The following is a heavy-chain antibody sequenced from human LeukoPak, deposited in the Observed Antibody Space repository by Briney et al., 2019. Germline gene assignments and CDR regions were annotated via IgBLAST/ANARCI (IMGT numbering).Heavy chain of an antibody. CDR2: INPSGGST. D-gene: IGHD2-2*01. CDR3: ARALPTSYWYLDL. Sequence: ASVTVSCKASGYTFTSYYMHWVRRAPGQGLEWMGIINPSGGSTSYAQKFQGRVTMTTDTSTSTVYMELSSLRSEDTAVYFCARALPTSYWYLDLWGRGTLVTVSS. J-gene: IGHJ2*01. V-gene: IGHV1-46*01. CDR1: GYTFTSYY.